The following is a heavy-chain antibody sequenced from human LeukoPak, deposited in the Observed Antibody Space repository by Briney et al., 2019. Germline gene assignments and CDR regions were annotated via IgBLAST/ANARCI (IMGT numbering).Heavy chain of an antibody. CDR3: ARHLATTVTRGYSCHPMDV. D-gene: IGHD4-17*01. CDR1: GGSISSYY. J-gene: IGHJ6*03. V-gene: IGHV4-4*09. CDR2: IAPSGSA. Sequence: PSETLSLTCTVSGGSISSYYWSWIRQPPGEGLEWIAYIAPSGSAVYNPSLNSRLTVSVDTSKNQFSLKLNSVTAADTAVYYCARHLATTVTRGYSCHPMDVWGKGTTVSVSS.